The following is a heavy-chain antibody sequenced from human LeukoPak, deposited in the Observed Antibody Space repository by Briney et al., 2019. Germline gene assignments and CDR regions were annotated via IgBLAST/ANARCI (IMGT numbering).Heavy chain of an antibody. CDR1: GFSFDENA. D-gene: IGHD3-22*01. CDR3: ARDAAYDSSGYYGEVFVY. CDR2: ISWNSGNI. J-gene: IGHJ4*02. V-gene: IGHV3-9*01. Sequence: GRTLRLSCAASGFSFDENAVHTVPEAPGQGLEGVSSISWNSGNIAYADSVKGRFTISRDNAKNTLYLQMNSLRAEDTAVYYCARDAAYDSSGYYGEVFVYWGQGTLVTVSS.